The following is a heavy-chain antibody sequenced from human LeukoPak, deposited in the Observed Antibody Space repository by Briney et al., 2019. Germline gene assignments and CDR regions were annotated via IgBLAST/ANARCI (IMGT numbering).Heavy chain of an antibody. CDR3: ALGGRHY. CDR1: GFTFDDYA. J-gene: IGHJ4*02. V-gene: IGHV3-9*01. D-gene: IGHD3-16*01. CDR2: ISWNSGTI. Sequence: GRSLRLSCAASGFTFDDYAIHWVRQAPGKGLEWVSGISWNSGTIGYADSVKGRFTISRDNAKNSLYLQTNSLRVEDTALYYCALGGRHYWGQGTLVTVSS.